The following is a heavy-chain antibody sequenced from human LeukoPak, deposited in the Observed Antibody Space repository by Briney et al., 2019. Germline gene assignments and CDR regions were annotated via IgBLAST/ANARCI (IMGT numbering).Heavy chain of an antibody. V-gene: IGHV4-39*07. CDR2: IYYSGST. J-gene: IGHJ3*02. D-gene: IGHD3-22*01. CDR3: ASRCYYDSSGYYYGYAFDI. Sequence: SETLSLTCTVSGGSISSSSYYWGWIRQPPGKGLEWIGSIYYSGSTYYNPSLKSRVTISVDTSKNQFSLKLSSVTAADTAVYYCASRCYYDSSGYYYGYAFDIWGQGTMVTVSS. CDR1: GGSISSSSYY.